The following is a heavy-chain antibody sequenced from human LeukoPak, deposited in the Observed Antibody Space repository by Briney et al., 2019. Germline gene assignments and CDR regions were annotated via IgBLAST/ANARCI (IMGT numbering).Heavy chain of an antibody. Sequence: PGGSLRLSFAAYGFTFSSYSMTWVRQAPGKGLEWVSSIISSYIYYADSVKGRFTISRYNAKNSLYLQMHRLSAEDAAVYRCATGGKNIAAAGTGYWGQGTLVTVSS. D-gene: IGHD6-13*01. CDR3: ATGGKNIAAAGTGY. CDR1: GFTFSSYS. CDR2: IISSYI. V-gene: IGHV3-21*01. J-gene: IGHJ4*02.